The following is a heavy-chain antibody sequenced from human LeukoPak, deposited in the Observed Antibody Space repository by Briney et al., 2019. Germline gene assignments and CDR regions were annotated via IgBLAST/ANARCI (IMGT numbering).Heavy chain of an antibody. CDR2: INPNSGGT. CDR3: AIWSSSWRYYFDY. Sequence: ASVKVSCKASGYTFTGYYMHWVRQAPGQGLEWMGWINPNSGGTNYAQKFQGRVTMTRDTSIRTAHMELSRLRSDDTAVYYCAIWSSSWRYYFDYWGQGTLVTVSS. J-gene: IGHJ4*02. CDR1: GYTFTGYY. V-gene: IGHV1-2*02. D-gene: IGHD6-13*01.